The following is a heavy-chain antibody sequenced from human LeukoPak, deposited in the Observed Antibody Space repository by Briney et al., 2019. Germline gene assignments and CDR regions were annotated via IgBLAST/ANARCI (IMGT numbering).Heavy chain of an antibody. V-gene: IGHV3-30*04. CDR1: GYTFSSYA. J-gene: IGHJ6*03. D-gene: IGHD6-6*01. Sequence: GGSLRLSCAASGYTFSSYAMHWVRQAPGKGLEWVAVISYDGSNKYYADFVKGRFTISRDNSKNTLYLQMNSLRAEDTAVYCCARDRRPLPIYYYYMDVWGKGTTVTVSS. CDR2: ISYDGSNK. CDR3: ARDRRPLPIYYYYMDV.